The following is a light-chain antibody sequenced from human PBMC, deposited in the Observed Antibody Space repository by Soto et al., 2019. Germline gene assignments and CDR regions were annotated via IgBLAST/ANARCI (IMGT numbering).Light chain of an antibody. J-gene: IGLJ1*01. CDR1: SSDAGGYNY. CDR2: EVS. CDR3: SSYAGSNNSLYV. Sequence: QSALTQPPSASGSPGQSVTISCTGTSSDAGGYNYVSWYQQHPGKAPKLMIYEVSKRPSGVPDRFSGSKSGNTASLTVSGLQAEDEADYYCSSYAGSNNSLYVFGTGTKLTVL. V-gene: IGLV2-8*01.